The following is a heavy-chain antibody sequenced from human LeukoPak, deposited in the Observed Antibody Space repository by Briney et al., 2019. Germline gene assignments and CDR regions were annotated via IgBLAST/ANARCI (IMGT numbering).Heavy chain of an antibody. J-gene: IGHJ4*02. CDR3: ARQATGEGELSDY. D-gene: IGHD3-16*02. V-gene: IGHV4-39*01. CDR2: IYYSGST. CDR1: GGSISSSSYY. Sequence: SETLSLTCTVSGGSISSSSYYWGWIRQPPGKGLEWIGSIYYSGSTYYNPTLKSRFTISVDTSKNQFSLKLSSVTAADTAVYYCARQATGEGELSDYWGQGTLVTVSS.